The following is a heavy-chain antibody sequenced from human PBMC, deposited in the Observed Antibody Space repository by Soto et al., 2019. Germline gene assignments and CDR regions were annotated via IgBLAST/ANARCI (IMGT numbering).Heavy chain of an antibody. J-gene: IGHJ4*02. CDR1: GFTFSSYS. CDR2: ISSSSSYI. D-gene: IGHD3-22*01. V-gene: IGHV3-21*01. CDR3: ARTVNYYDSSGYYY. Sequence: EVQLVESGGGLVKPGGSPRLSCAASGFTFSSYSMNWVRQAPGKGLEWVSSISSSSSYIYYADSVKGRFTISRDNAKNSLYLQMNSLRAEDTAVYYCARTVNYYDSSGYYYWGQGTLVTVSS.